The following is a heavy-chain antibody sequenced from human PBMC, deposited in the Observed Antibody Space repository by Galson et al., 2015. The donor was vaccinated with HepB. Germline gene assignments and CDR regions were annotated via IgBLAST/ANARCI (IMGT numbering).Heavy chain of an antibody. CDR1: GFTVSSNY. V-gene: IGHV3-53*01. Sequence: SLRLSCAASGFTVSSNYMSWVRQAPGKGLEWVSVIYSGGSTYYADSVKGRFTISRDNSKNTLYLQMNSLRAEDTAVYYCARGAITMVRGDSFDYWGQGTLVTVSS. CDR2: IYSGGST. CDR3: ARGAITMVRGDSFDY. J-gene: IGHJ4*02. D-gene: IGHD3-10*01.